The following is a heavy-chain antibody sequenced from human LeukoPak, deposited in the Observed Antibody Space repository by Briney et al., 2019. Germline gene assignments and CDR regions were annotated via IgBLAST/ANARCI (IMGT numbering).Heavy chain of an antibody. Sequence: GGSLRLSCAASGFTFSSYSMNWARQAPWKGLEWVSSISSSSSYIYYADSVKGRFTISRDNAKNSLYLQMNSLRAEDTAVYYCASQRYSSGWYYFDYWGQGTLVTVSS. CDR2: ISSSSSYI. CDR3: ASQRYSSGWYYFDY. V-gene: IGHV3-21*01. CDR1: GFTFSSYS. D-gene: IGHD6-19*01. J-gene: IGHJ4*02.